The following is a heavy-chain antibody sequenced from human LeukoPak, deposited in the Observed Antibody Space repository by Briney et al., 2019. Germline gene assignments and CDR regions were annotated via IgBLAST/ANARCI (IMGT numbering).Heavy chain of an antibody. V-gene: IGHV4-34*01. J-gene: IGHJ5*02. D-gene: IGHD4/OR15-4a*01. Sequence: SETLSLTCAVYGGSFSGYYWSWIRQPPGKGLEWIGEINHSGSTNYNPTLKSRVTISVDTSKNQFSLKLSSVTAADTAVYYCARGHGLGTMVNRVPPTAWGQGTLVTVSS. CDR2: INHSGST. CDR3: ARGHGLGTMVNRVPPTA. CDR1: GGSFSGYY.